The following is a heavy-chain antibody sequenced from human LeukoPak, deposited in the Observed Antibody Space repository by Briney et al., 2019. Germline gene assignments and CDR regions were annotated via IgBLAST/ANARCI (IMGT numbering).Heavy chain of an antibody. Sequence: GGSLRLSCAASGFTFSGYWMTWVRQAPGKGLEWVANINKDGGEKYYVDSVKGRFTISRDNAKNSLYLQMNSLRAEDTAVYYCARDDYSSSCDYWGQGTLVTVSS. CDR1: GFTFSGYW. CDR2: INKDGGEK. V-gene: IGHV3-7*01. D-gene: IGHD6-13*01. CDR3: ARDDYSSSCDY. J-gene: IGHJ4*02.